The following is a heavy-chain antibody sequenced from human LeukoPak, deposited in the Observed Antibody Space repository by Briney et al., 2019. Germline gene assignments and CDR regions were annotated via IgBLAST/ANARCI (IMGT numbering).Heavy chain of an antibody. CDR3: ARLPLRYFDWFALDAFDI. Sequence: PGGSLRLSCAASGFTFSSYGMHWVRQAPGKGLEWVAVIWYDGSNKYYADSVKGRFTISRDNSKNTLYLQMNSLRAEDTAVYYCARLPLRYFDWFALDAFDIWGQGTMVTVSS. J-gene: IGHJ3*02. CDR2: IWYDGSNK. V-gene: IGHV3-33*01. CDR1: GFTFSSYG. D-gene: IGHD3-9*01.